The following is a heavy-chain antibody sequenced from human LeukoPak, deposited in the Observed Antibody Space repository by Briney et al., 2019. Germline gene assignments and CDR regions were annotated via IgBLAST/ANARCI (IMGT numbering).Heavy chain of an antibody. D-gene: IGHD2-15*01. CDR1: GFTFSSYW. J-gene: IGHJ4*02. CDR3: ARGRYCSGGSCQRLDY. Sequence: GGSLRLSCAVSGFTFSSYWMTWVRQAPGKGLEWVANIKQDGSEKYYVDSTKGRFTISRDNAENSLYLQMNSLRAEDTAVYYCARGRYCSGGSCQRLDYWGQGTLVTVSS. V-gene: IGHV3-7*01. CDR2: IKQDGSEK.